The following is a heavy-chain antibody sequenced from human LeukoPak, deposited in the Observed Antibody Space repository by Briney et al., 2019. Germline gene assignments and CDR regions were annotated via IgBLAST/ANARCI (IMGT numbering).Heavy chain of an antibody. Sequence: GASVKVSCKASGYTFTSYDINWVRQATGQGLEWMGWMNPNSGNTGYAQKFQGRVTMTRNTSISTAYMELSSLRSEDTAVYYCARGSSPRWLQLLSYWGQGTLVTVSS. CDR1: GYTFTSYD. CDR2: MNPNSGNT. J-gene: IGHJ4*02. V-gene: IGHV1-8*01. D-gene: IGHD5-24*01. CDR3: ARGSSPRWLQLLSY.